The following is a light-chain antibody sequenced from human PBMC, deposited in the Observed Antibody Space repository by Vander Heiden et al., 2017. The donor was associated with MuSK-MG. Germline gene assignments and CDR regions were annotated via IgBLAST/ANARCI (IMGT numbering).Light chain of an antibody. V-gene: IGKV3D-20*01. J-gene: IGKJ5*01. CDR2: DAS. CDR1: QSVSSSY. Sequence: EIVFTHSPATLSLSPGERATLSCGASQSVSSSYLAWYQQKPGLAPRLLIYDASSRATGIPDRFSGSASGTDFTLTISRLEPEDFAVYYCQQYGTSPPITFGQGTRLEIK. CDR3: QQYGTSPPIT.